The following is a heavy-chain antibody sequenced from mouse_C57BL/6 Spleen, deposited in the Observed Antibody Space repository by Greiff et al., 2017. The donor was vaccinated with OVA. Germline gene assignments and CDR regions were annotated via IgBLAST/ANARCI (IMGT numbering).Heavy chain of an antibody. CDR1: GYSITSGYY. V-gene: IGHV3-6*01. D-gene: IGHD2-4*01. CDR3: ARFGDYDATLYYAMDY. J-gene: IGHJ4*01. Sequence: EVKLMESGPGLVKPSQSLSLTCSVTGYSITSGYYWNWIRQFPGNKLEWMGYISYDGSNNYNPSLKNRISITRDTSKNQFFLKLNSVTTEDTATYYCARFGDYDATLYYAMDYWGQGTSVTVSS. CDR2: ISYDGSN.